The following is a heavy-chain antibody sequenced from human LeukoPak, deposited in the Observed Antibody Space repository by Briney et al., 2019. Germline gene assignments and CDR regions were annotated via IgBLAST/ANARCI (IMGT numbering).Heavy chain of an antibody. J-gene: IGHJ3*02. V-gene: IGHV4-59*08. D-gene: IGHD1-26*01. CDR3: ARPTHSGTSYDAFGI. Sequence: PSETLSLTCAVSGGSISNYYRTWVRQPPGKGLEWVGNVYNDVSTNYNPSLKSGVTISVDTSKNQFSLKLSFVTAADTAVYYCARPTHSGTSYDAFGIWGQGTMVTVSS. CDR2: VYNDVST. CDR1: GGSISNYY.